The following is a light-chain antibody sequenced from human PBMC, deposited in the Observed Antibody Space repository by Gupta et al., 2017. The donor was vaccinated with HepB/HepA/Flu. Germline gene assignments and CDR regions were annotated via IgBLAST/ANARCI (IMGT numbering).Light chain of an antibody. Sequence: DIVLTQSPGTLSLSPGERAILSCRASQSVSSNYLAWYQQKPGQAPRLLIYGASRRATGIPDRFSGSGSGTDFTLTISRLEPEDVAVYYCQQYGSSLPWTFGQGTKVEIK. CDR3: QQYGSSLPWT. CDR1: QSVSSNY. V-gene: IGKV3-20*01. CDR2: GAS. J-gene: IGKJ1*01.